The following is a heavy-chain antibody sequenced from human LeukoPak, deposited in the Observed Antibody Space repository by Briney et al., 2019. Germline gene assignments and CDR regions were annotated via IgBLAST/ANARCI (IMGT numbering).Heavy chain of an antibody. CDR3: ARDRVVGNSGFAFDI. V-gene: IGHV4-31*03. D-gene: IGHD5-12*01. CDR2: IYYSGST. J-gene: IGHJ3*02. CDR1: GGSISSGGYY. Sequence: SETLSLTCTVSGGSISSGGYYWSWSRQHPGKGLEWIGYIYYSGSTYYNPSLKSRVTISVDTSKTQFSLKLSSVTAADTAVYYCARDRVVGNSGFAFDIWGQGTMVTVSS.